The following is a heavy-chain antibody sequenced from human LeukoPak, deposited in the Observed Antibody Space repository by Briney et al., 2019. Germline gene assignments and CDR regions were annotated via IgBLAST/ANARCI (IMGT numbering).Heavy chain of an antibody. CDR1: GFTVSSNY. CDR3: AKDSSEYYYDSSGYPFDY. J-gene: IGHJ4*02. Sequence: GGSLRLSCAASGFTVSSNYMSWVRQAPGKGLEWVSAISGSGGSTYYADSVKGRFTISRDNSKNTLYLQMNSLRAEDTAVYYCAKDSSEYYYDSSGYPFDYWGQGTLVTVSS. V-gene: IGHV3-23*01. D-gene: IGHD3-22*01. CDR2: ISGSGGST.